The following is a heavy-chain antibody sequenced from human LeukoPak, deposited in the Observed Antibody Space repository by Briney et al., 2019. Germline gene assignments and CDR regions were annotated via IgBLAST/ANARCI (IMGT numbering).Heavy chain of an antibody. V-gene: IGHV3-21*01. CDR1: GFAFSSYV. Sequence: PGGSPRLSCAASGFAFSSYVMNWVRQAPGKGLEWVSTISGSGDSTFYADSVKGRFTISRDNAKNSLYLQMNSLRAEDTAVYYCARDGREQQLVLTDYYYYYYMDVWGKGTTVTVSS. D-gene: IGHD6-13*01. J-gene: IGHJ6*03. CDR2: ISGSGDST. CDR3: ARDGREQQLVLTDYYYYYYMDV.